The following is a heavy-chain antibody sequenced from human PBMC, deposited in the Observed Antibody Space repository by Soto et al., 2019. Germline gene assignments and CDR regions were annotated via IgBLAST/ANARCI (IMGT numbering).Heavy chain of an antibody. CDR3: ARDFVVGGPTINYYYGMDV. V-gene: IGHV3-23*01. D-gene: IGHD1-26*01. CDR1: GFTFSTYA. Sequence: GGSLRLSCAASGFTFSTYAMSWVRQAPGKGLEWVSTISSSGGSTHYADSVKGRFTISRDNSKNTLYLQMNSLRAEDTAVYYCARDFVVGGPTINYYYGMDVWGQGTTVTVSS. J-gene: IGHJ6*02. CDR2: ISSSGGST.